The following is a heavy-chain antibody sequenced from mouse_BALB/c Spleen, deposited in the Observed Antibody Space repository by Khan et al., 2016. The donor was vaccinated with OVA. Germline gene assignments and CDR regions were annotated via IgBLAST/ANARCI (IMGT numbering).Heavy chain of an antibody. CDR3: ARDGNWYFDV. D-gene: IGHD2-1*01. V-gene: IGHV3-2*02. CDR2: IRNSGNT. J-gene: IGHJ1*01. CDR1: GSSIPSDYA. Sequence: EVQLQESRPGLVKPSQSLALTCTVSGSSIPSDYAWNWIRQFPGSKLEWMGYIRNSGNTSYNPSLKSRITITRDTSKNQFFLQLNSVTTEDTATYYCARDGNWYFDVWGAGTTVTVSS.